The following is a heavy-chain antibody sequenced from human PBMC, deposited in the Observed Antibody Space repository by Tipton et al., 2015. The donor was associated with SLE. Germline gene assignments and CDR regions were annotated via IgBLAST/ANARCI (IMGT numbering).Heavy chain of an antibody. V-gene: IGHV4-39*01. CDR3: ARQYSNYDYYYGMDV. D-gene: IGHD4-11*01. CDR1: GGSISSSSYY. Sequence: TLSLTCAVYGGSISSSSYYWGWIRQPPGKGLEWIGTIYYSGGTYYNPSLKSRVTISVDTSKNQFSLKLSSVTAADTAVYYCARQYSNYDYYYGMDVWGQGTTVTVSS. CDR2: IYYSGGT. J-gene: IGHJ6*02.